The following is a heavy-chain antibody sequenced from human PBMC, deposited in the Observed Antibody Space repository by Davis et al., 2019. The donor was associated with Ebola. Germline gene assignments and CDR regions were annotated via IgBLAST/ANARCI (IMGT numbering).Heavy chain of an antibody. Sequence: AASVKVSCKASGGTFSTYAIDWVRQAPGQGLEWMGRIIPMLGIPNYAQRFQGRVTITADKSTSTAYMELSGLRSEDTAMYYCARDLGTAMATEWGQGTLVTVSS. CDR2: IIPMLGIP. CDR1: GGTFSTYA. D-gene: IGHD5-18*01. J-gene: IGHJ4*02. V-gene: IGHV1-69*04. CDR3: ARDLGTAMATE.